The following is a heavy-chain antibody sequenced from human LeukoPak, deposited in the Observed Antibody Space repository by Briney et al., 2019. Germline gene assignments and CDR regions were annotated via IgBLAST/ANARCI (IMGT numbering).Heavy chain of an antibody. Sequence: PSETLSLTCSVSGGSISSCYWSWIRQPAGKGLEWIGRIYTSGSTNYNPSLKSRVTMSIDTSKNQFSLKLSSVTAADTAVYYCARDGDAAVRGVNFDYWGQGTLVTVSS. CDR1: GGSISSCY. V-gene: IGHV4-4*07. CDR2: IYTSGST. D-gene: IGHD3-10*01. CDR3: ARDGDAAVRGVNFDY. J-gene: IGHJ4*02.